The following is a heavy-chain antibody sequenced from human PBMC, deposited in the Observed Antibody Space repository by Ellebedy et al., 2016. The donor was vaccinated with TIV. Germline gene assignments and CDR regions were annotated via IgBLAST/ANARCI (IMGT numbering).Heavy chain of an antibody. CDR2: IGSGSSSI. CDR3: AREAPIPVADTGFDY. D-gene: IGHD6-19*01. Sequence: GESLKISCVVSGFTFDDYAMNWVRQAPGKGLEWVSYIGSGSSSIYYADSVKGRFTISRDNAKNSLYLLMNSLRDEDTAFYYCAREAPIPVADTGFDYWGQGTLVTVSS. CDR1: GFTFDDYA. V-gene: IGHV3-48*02. J-gene: IGHJ4*02.